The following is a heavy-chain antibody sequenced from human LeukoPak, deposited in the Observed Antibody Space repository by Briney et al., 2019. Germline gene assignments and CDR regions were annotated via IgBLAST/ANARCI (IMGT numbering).Heavy chain of an antibody. CDR3: TKDIVERFGSQG. V-gene: IGHV3-43*02. CDR1: GFTFDDYA. Sequence: PGGSLRLSCAASGFTFDDYAMHWVRHAPGKGLEWVSLISGDGDSTYYADSVKGRFTISRDNSKNSLYLQMNSLRTEDTALYYCTKDIVERFGSQGWGQGTLVTVSS. D-gene: IGHD1-1*01. J-gene: IGHJ4*02. CDR2: ISGDGDST.